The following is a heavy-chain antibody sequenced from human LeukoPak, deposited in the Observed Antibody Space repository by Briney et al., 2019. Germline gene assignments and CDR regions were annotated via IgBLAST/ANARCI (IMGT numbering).Heavy chain of an antibody. D-gene: IGHD2-21*01. CDR2: IKQDGSEK. CDR1: GFTFSTYW. V-gene: IGHV3-7*01. J-gene: IGHJ6*02. Sequence: GGSLRLSCAASGFTFSTYWMSWVRQAPGKGLEWVANIKQDGSEKYYVDSVKGRFTISRDNAKSSLYLQMSSLRAEDTAIYYCARYCGGDCYGMDVWGQGTTVTVSS. CDR3: ARYCGGDCYGMDV.